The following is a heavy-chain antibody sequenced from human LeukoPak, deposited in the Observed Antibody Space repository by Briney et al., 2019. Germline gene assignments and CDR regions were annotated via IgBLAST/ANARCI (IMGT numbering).Heavy chain of an antibody. CDR2: INTNTGNP. D-gene: IGHD3-3*01. CDR1: GYTFTNYT. Sequence: ASVKVSCKASGYTFTNYTLNWVRQAPGQGLEWMGWINTNTGNPTYAQGFTGRFVFSLDTSVSTAYLQISSLKAEDTAAYYCARVPQTHYDFWSGYYAEYFQHWGQGTLVTVSS. V-gene: IGHV7-4-1*02. J-gene: IGHJ1*01. CDR3: ARVPQTHYDFWSGYYAEYFQH.